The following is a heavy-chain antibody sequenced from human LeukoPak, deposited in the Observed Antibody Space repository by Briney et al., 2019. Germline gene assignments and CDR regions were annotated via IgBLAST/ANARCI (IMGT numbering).Heavy chain of an antibody. V-gene: IGHV3-66*01. CDR2: IYSTGGK. CDR3: ARGSDGWFAFDY. D-gene: IGHD6-19*01. J-gene: IGHJ4*02. CDR1: AFTVSTNY. Sequence: GGSLRLFCAASAFTVSTNYMTWVRQAPGKGLEWVSIIYSTGGKYYADSVKGRFTISRDNSKHTLYLQMNSLRGDDTAVYYCARGSDGWFAFDYWGQGILVTVSS.